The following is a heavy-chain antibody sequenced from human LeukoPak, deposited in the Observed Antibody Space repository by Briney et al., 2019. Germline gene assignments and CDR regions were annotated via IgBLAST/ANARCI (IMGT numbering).Heavy chain of an antibody. J-gene: IGHJ4*02. CDR1: GFTFSSYW. V-gene: IGHV3-7*01. CDR2: IKQDGSEK. D-gene: IGHD3-22*01. CDR3: AKDRVNYYDSSGYYYYFDY. Sequence: GGSLRLSCAASGFTFSSYWMSWVRQAPGKGLEWVANIKQDGSEKYYVDSVKGRFTISRDNAKNTLYLQMNSLRAEDTAVYYCAKDRVNYYDSSGYYYYFDYWGQGTLVTVSS.